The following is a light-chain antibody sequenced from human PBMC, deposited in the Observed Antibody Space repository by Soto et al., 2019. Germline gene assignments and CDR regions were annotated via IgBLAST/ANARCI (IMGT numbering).Light chain of an antibody. CDR1: TRAVTSGHY. V-gene: IGLV7-46*01. J-gene: IGLJ2*01. CDR2: DTT. CDR3: LLVYSGTVV. Sequence: QAVVTQEPSLTVSPGGTVILTCGSSTRAVTSGHYPYWFQQKPGQAPKTLIYDTTNKQSWSPARFSGSLLGGKAALTLSGAQPEDEADYYCLLVYSGTVVFGGGTKLTVL.